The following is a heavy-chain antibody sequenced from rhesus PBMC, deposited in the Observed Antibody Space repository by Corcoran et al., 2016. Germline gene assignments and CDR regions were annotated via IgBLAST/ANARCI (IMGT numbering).Heavy chain of an antibody. CDR3: AKMTRDAFDF. CDR1: GFTFSSYW. V-gene: IGHV3S42*01. J-gene: IGHJ3*01. CDR2: INSGGGST. Sequence: EVQLVESGGGLAKPGGSLRLSCAASGFTFSSYWMNGVRQTPGKGLEWISAINSGGGSTSSAYAGKGRFTISRDHATNTLSLQMNSLRAEDTAVYYCAKMTRDAFDFWGHGLRVPVSS. D-gene: IGHD1-32*01.